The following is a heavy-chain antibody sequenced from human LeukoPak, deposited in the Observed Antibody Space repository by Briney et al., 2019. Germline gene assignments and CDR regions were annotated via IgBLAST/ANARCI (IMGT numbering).Heavy chain of an antibody. Sequence: ASVTVSCKASGYTVTGYYMHWVRQAPGQGLEWMGWINPNSGDTKYAQKFQGRVTMTRDTSISTAYMELSRLKSDDTAVYYCATQRGSYLWGTDFDYWGQGTLVTVSS. CDR2: INPNSGDT. D-gene: IGHD3-16*01. CDR3: ATQRGSYLWGTDFDY. V-gene: IGHV1-2*02. CDR1: GYTVTGYY. J-gene: IGHJ4*02.